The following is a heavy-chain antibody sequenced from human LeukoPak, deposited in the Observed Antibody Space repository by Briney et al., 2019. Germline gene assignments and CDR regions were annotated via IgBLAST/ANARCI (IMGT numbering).Heavy chain of an antibody. CDR1: GYTFTGYY. CDR2: INPNSGGT. J-gene: IGHJ4*02. D-gene: IGHD4-17*01. V-gene: IGHV1-2*02. CDR3: ARDSTVTTFFNPIRYDY. Sequence: ASVKVSCKASGYTFTGYYMHWVRQAPGQGLEWMGWINPNSGGTNYAQKFQGRVTMTRDTSISTAYMELSRLRSDDTAVYYCARDSTVTTFFNPIRYDYWGQGTLATVSS.